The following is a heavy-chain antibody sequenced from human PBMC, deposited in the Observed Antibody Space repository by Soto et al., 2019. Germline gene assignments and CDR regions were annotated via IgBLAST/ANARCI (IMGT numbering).Heavy chain of an antibody. CDR2: MNPYSGNT. V-gene: IGHV1-8*01. D-gene: IGHD2-8*01. J-gene: IGHJ5*02. CDR1: GYTFTTYD. CDR3: ARRPGLISNWFDP. Sequence: ASVKVSCKASGYTFTTYDISWVRQATGQGLEWMGWMNPYSGNTGYAQKFQGRVTVTRNTSISTVYMELSGLRPDDTAMYYCARRPGLISNWFDPWGQGTQVTVSS.